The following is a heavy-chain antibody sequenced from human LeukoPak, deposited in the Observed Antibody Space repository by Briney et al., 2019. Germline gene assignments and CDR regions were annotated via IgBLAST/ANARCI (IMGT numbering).Heavy chain of an antibody. CDR1: GLTFSNYW. J-gene: IGHJ4*02. D-gene: IGHD2-21*02. V-gene: IGHV3-74*01. CDR3: ARAVVVSAADY. CDR2: INPDGSGA. Sequence: GGSLRLSCAASGLTFSNYWIYWVRQAPGKGLVWVARINPDGSGATYADSVKGRFTISRDNAKNTLYLQMNSLRAEDTAVYYCARAVVVSAADYWGQGTLDTVSS.